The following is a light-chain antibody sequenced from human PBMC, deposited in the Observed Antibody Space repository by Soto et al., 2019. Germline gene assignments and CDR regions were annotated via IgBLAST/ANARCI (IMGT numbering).Light chain of an antibody. Sequence: DIQMTQSPSTLSASVGDRVTITCRASQTISSWLAWYRQKPGKAPKVLIYKASNLESGVPSRFSGSGSGTEFTLTISSLQPDDFATFYCQQYNSYPWTFGQGTKVDI. V-gene: IGKV1-5*03. CDR1: QTISSW. CDR3: QQYNSYPWT. J-gene: IGKJ1*01. CDR2: KAS.